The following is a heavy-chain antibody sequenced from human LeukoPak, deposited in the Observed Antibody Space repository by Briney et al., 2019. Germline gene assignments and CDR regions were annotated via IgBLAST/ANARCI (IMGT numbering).Heavy chain of an antibody. CDR3: ARGVGYYDSSGTIDY. V-gene: IGHV3-23*01. J-gene: IGHJ4*02. CDR2: ISGSGGST. Sequence: GGSLRLSCAASGFIFSSYAMNWVRQAPGKGLEWVSSISGSGGSTYYADSVKGRFTISRDNSKNTLYLQMNSLRAEDTAVYYCARGVGYYDSSGTIDYWGQGTLVTVSS. CDR1: GFIFSSYA. D-gene: IGHD3-22*01.